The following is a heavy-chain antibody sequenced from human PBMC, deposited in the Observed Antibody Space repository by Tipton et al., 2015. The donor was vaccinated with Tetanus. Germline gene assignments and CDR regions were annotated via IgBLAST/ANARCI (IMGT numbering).Heavy chain of an antibody. D-gene: IGHD2-8*01. CDR1: GYIFNNYW. CDR2: IYPGDSDP. Sequence: VQLVQSGGEVKKPGESLKISCKGSGYIFNNYWIGWVRQMPGKGLEWMGIIYPGDSDPRYSPSFQGQVTIPVDKSISTAYLQWSSLKASDTSMFYCARAHCSDGVCNFDYWGQGALVTVAS. V-gene: IGHV5-51*01. J-gene: IGHJ4*02. CDR3: ARAHCSDGVCNFDY.